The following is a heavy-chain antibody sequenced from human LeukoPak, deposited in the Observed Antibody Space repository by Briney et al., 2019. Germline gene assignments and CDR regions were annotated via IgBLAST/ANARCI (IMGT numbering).Heavy chain of an antibody. D-gene: IGHD6-19*01. Sequence: GGSLRLSCAASGFTFSSYAMSWARQAPGKGLEWVSAISGRGGSTYYADSVKGRFTISRDNSKNTLYLQMNSLRAEDTAVYYCAKDESRQWLAWGFDYWGQGTLVTVSS. J-gene: IGHJ4*02. CDR1: GFTFSSYA. CDR2: ISGRGGST. V-gene: IGHV3-23*01. CDR3: AKDESRQWLAWGFDY.